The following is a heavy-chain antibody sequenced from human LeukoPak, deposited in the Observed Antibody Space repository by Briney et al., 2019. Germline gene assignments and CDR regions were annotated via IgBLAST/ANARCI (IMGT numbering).Heavy chain of an antibody. CDR1: GITFSSYG. J-gene: IGHJ4*02. D-gene: IGHD1-20*01. Sequence: GGSLRLSCAASGITFSSYGMSWVRQAPGKGLEWVSSISSTGGTTYYADSVKGRFTISRDNSKNTLYLQMNSLRAEDTAVYYCARTLTGTSLFDYWGQGTLVTVSS. CDR3: ARTLTGTSLFDY. V-gene: IGHV3-23*01. CDR2: ISSTGGTT.